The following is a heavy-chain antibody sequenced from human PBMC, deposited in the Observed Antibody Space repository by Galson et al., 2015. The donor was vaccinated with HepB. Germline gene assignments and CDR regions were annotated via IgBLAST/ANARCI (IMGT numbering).Heavy chain of an antibody. D-gene: IGHD5-24*01. V-gene: IGHV3-64D*06. J-gene: IGHJ6*02. Sequence: SLRLSCAASGFTFSSYAMHWVRQAPWKGLEYVSAISSNGGSTYYADSVKGRFTISRDNSKNTLYLQMSSLRAEDTAVYYCWESATYDYYYGMDVWGQGTTVTVSS. CDR3: WESATYDYYYGMDV. CDR2: ISSNGGST. CDR1: GFTFSSYA.